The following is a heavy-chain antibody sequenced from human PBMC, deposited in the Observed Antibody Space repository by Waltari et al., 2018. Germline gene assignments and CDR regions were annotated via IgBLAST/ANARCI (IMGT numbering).Heavy chain of an antibody. Sequence: QLQLQESGPGLVKPSETLSLTCTVSGGSISSSSYYWGWIRQPPGKGLEWIGSIYYSGSTYYNPSLKSRVTIAVDTSKNQFSLKLSSVTAADTAVYYCAREPSGHLPSAAFDIWGQGTMVTVSS. CDR1: GGSISSSSYY. CDR2: IYYSGST. CDR3: AREPSGHLPSAAFDI. D-gene: IGHD3-3*01. V-gene: IGHV4-39*07. J-gene: IGHJ3*02.